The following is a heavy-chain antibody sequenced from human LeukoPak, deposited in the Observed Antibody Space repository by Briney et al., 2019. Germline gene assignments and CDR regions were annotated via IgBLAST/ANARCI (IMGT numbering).Heavy chain of an antibody. V-gene: IGHV3-23*01. Sequence: PGGSLRLSCAASGFTFSSYAMSWVRQAPGKGLEWVSAISGSGGSTYYADSVKGRFTISRDNSENTLYLQMNSLRAEDTAVYYCRYYDSSGYYGFDYWGQGTLVTVSS. CDR1: GFTFSSYA. CDR2: ISGSGGST. J-gene: IGHJ4*02. CDR3: RYYDSSGYYGFDY. D-gene: IGHD3-22*01.